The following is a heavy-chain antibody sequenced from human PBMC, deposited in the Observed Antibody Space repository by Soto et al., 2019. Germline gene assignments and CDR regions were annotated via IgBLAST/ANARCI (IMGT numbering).Heavy chain of an antibody. CDR3: TRERWDYGDAKWYFDL. V-gene: IGHV3-49*03. CDR2: IRSKSYGKTT. Sequence: GGSLRLSCSTSGFTFGDYGMTWFRQAPGKGLEWVGLIRSKSYGKTTEYAASATDRFTISGDDSKRIAYLQMNSLKADDTAVYYCTRERWDYGDAKWYFDLWGRGTLVTVSS. J-gene: IGHJ2*01. CDR1: GFTFGDYG. D-gene: IGHD4-17*01.